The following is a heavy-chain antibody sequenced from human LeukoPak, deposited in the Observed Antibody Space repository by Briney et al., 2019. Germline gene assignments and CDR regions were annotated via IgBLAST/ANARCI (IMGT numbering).Heavy chain of an antibody. CDR1: GYTFTGYY. CDR2: INPNSGGT. D-gene: IGHD6-19*01. V-gene: IGHV1-2*02. CDR3: ASDLYSSGWYPIPFDY. J-gene: IGHJ4*02. Sequence: ASVKVSCKASGYTFTGYYMHWVRQAPGQGLGWMGWINPNSGGTNYAQKFQGRVTMTRDTSISTAYMELSRLRSDHTAVYYCASDLYSSGWYPIPFDYWGQGTLVTVSS.